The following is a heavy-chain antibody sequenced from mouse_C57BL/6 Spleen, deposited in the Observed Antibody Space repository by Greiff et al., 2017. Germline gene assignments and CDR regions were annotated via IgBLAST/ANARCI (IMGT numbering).Heavy chain of an antibody. J-gene: IGHJ2*01. Sequence: VESGGGLVKPGGSLKLSCAASGFTFSSYAMSWVRQTPEKRLEWVATISDGGSYTYYPDNVKGRFTISRDNPKNNLYLQMSHLKSEDTAMYYCARDDGSSLFDYWGQGTTLTVSS. CDR2: ISDGGSYT. V-gene: IGHV5-4*01. CDR3: ARDDGSSLFDY. CDR1: GFTFSSYA. D-gene: IGHD1-1*01.